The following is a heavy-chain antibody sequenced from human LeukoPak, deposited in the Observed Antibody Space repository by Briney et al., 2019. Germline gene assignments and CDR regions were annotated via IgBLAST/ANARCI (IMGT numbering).Heavy chain of an antibody. CDR2: ISGSGDTT. CDR1: GFTLSSYA. Sequence: PGGSLRLSCAGSGFTLSSYAMSWVRQAPGKGLEWVSAISGSGDTTYYADSVKGRFTISRDSSRNTLYLHMNSLRAEDTAVYYCAKDRVIATGIGVFDYWGQGTLVTVSS. V-gene: IGHV3-23*01. CDR3: AKDRVIATGIGVFDY. D-gene: IGHD6-13*01. J-gene: IGHJ4*02.